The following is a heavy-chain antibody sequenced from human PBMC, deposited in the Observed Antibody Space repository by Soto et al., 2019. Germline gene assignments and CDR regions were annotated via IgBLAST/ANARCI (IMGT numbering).Heavy chain of an antibody. D-gene: IGHD2-15*01. Sequence: ASVKVSCKASGYTFTSYGISWVRQAPGQGPEWMGWFNPYSGGPNYAQKFLGRVTMTRDTSITTAHLDLSKLTSDDTAVYYCSRSYGGSRHPMDVWGQGTAVTVSS. CDR1: GYTFTSYG. CDR3: SRSYGGSRHPMDV. V-gene: IGHV1-2*02. J-gene: IGHJ6*02. CDR2: FNPYSGGP.